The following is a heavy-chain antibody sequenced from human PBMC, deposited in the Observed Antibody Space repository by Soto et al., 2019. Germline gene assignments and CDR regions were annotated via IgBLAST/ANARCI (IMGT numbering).Heavy chain of an antibody. J-gene: IGHJ4*02. CDR1: GGSFSGYY. CDR2: INHSGST. Sequence: QVQLQQWGAGLLKPSETLSLTCAVYGGSFSGYYWSWIRQPPGKGLEWIGEINHSGSTNYNPSLKSRVTISVDTSKNQFSLKLSSVTAADTAVYYCARRGKVRQWLTPSGFDYWGQGTLVTVSS. CDR3: ARRGKVRQWLTPSGFDY. D-gene: IGHD6-19*01. V-gene: IGHV4-34*01.